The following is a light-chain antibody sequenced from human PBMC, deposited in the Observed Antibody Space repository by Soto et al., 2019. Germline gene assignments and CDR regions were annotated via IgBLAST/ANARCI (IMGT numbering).Light chain of an antibody. CDR1: QSVSSN. CDR2: GSS. J-gene: IGKJ2*01. Sequence: EIGMTQSPATLSVSPGERATLSCRASQSVSSNLAWYQQKPGQAHTLVIYGSSARDNGMPARCSGSGSGTEFTLNISSLKAEDFEVYSCQHYNNWPFTFGQGTKLDIK. V-gene: IGKV3-15*01. CDR3: QHYNNWPFT.